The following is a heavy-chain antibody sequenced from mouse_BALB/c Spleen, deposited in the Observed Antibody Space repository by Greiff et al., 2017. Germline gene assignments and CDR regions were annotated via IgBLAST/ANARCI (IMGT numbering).Heavy chain of an antibody. J-gene: IGHJ2*01. CDR3: AREREYYGYYDY. CDR1: GFTFSSYG. D-gene: IGHD1-1*01. CDR2: ISSGGSYT. V-gene: IGHV5-6*01. Sequence: EVKLVESGGDLVKPGGSLKLSCAASGFTFSSYGMSWVRQTPDKRLEWVATISSGGSYTYYPDSVKGRFTISRDNAKNTLYLQMSSLKSEDTAMYYCAREREYYGYYDYWGQGTTLTVSS.